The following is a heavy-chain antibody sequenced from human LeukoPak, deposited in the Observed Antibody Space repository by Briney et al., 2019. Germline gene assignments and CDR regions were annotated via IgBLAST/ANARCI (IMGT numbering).Heavy chain of an antibody. CDR3: AWTGVGSYYLGY. J-gene: IGHJ4*02. V-gene: IGHV4-4*02. Sequence: SGTLFLTCDVSGGSISSSNWWSWVRQPPGKGLEWIGEIYHSGSTNYNPSLKSRVTISVDKSKNQFSLKLSSVTAADTAVYYCAWTGVGSYYLGYWGQGTLVTVSS. CDR1: GGSISSSNW. D-gene: IGHD3/OR15-3a*01. CDR2: IYHSGST.